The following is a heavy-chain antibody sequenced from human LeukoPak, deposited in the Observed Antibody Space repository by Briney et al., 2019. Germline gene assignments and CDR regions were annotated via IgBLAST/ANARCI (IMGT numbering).Heavy chain of an antibody. V-gene: IGHV3-7*03. Sequence: GGSLRLSCAASGITFSRFWMSWVRQAPGKGLQWVANINQDGSEKHYVDSVKGRFTISRDNAENSLYLQMNSLRAEDTAVYYCARSAGGPIAARPFLMDYWGQGTLVTVSS. D-gene: IGHD6-6*01. J-gene: IGHJ4*02. CDR2: INQDGSEK. CDR1: GITFSRFW. CDR3: ARSAGGPIAARPFLMDY.